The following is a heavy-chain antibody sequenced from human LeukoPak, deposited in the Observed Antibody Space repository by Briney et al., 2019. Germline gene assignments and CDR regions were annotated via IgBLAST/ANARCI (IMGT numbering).Heavy chain of an antibody. Sequence: GGSLRLSCVASGFSFSDYAMSWVRQPPGKGLEWVSSISGNGRSTYYANSVKGRFTIARDNSKNTLYMEMSSLRAENAAIYYCVKGGQRYDFWRFDYWGQGTLVTVSS. CDR2: ISGNGRST. CDR3: VKGGQRYDFWRFDY. J-gene: IGHJ4*02. V-gene: IGHV3-23*01. D-gene: IGHD3-3*01. CDR1: GFSFSDYA.